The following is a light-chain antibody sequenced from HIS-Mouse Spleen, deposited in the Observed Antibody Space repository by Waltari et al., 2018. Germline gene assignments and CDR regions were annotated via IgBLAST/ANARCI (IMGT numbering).Light chain of an antibody. V-gene: IGLV3-10*01. Sequence: SYELTQPPSVSVSPGQTARITCSGDALPKKYAYWYQQKSGQSPVLVNYEDSKRPSGIPARFSGSSSGTMATLTISGAKVEDEADYYCYSTDSSGNHRVFGGGTKLTVL. CDR1: ALPKKY. CDR2: EDS. CDR3: YSTDSSGNHRV. J-gene: IGLJ2*01.